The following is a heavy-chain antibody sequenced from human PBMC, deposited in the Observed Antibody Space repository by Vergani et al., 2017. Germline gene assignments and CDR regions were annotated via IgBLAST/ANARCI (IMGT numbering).Heavy chain of an antibody. CDR1: GFTVSSNY. J-gene: IGHJ6*02. CDR3: AKAPSSGWYHYYYGMDV. Sequence: EVQLVESGGGLIQPGGSLRLSCAASGFTVSSNYMTWVRQPPGKGLEWVSIIYSGGATYYTDSVKGRFTISRDNSKNTLYLQMNSLRAEDTAVYYCAKAPSSGWYHYYYGMDVWGQGTTVTVSS. CDR2: IYSGGAT. D-gene: IGHD6-19*01. V-gene: IGHV3-53*01.